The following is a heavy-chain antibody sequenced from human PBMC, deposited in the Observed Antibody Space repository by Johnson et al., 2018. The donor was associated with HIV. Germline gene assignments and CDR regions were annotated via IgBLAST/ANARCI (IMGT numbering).Heavy chain of an antibody. V-gene: IGHV3-30-3*01. Sequence: QVQLVESGGGVVQPGRSLRLSCAASGFTFSSYAMHWVRQAPGKGLEWVAVISYDGSNKYYADSVKGRFTISRDNSKNTLYLQMNSLRAEDTAVYYCARERSIAASPAFDIWGQGTMVTVSS. D-gene: IGHD6-6*01. CDR1: GFTFSSYA. CDR2: ISYDGSNK. J-gene: IGHJ3*02. CDR3: ARERSIAASPAFDI.